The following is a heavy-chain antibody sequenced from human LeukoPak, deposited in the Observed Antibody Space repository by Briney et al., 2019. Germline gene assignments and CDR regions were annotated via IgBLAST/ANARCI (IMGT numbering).Heavy chain of an antibody. D-gene: IGHD4-23*01. CDR2: IYSGGST. V-gene: IGHV3-66*02. J-gene: IGHJ4*02. CDR3: ARATVVTRFDY. CDR1: GFMVSSNY. Sequence: GGSLRLSCVASGFMVSSNYMSWVRQAPGMGLEWVSLIYSGGSTYYADSVKGRFTISRDNSKNTVYLQMNSLRAEDTAVYYCARATVVTRFDYWGQGTLVTVSS.